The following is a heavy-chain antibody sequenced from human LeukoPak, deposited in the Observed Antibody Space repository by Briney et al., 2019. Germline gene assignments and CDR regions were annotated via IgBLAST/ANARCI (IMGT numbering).Heavy chain of an antibody. V-gene: IGHV1-69*13. Sequence: ASVKVSCKASGGTFGRFAMSWVRQAPGQGLEWMGGIIPIFGTANYAQKFQGSVTITADEFTSTAYMELSSLRSEDTAVYYCARVVTPRYCTSTSCYLKGWFDPWGQGTLVTVSS. CDR2: IIPIFGTA. J-gene: IGHJ5*02. CDR1: GGTFGRFA. CDR3: ARVVTPRYCTSTSCYLKGWFDP. D-gene: IGHD2-2*01.